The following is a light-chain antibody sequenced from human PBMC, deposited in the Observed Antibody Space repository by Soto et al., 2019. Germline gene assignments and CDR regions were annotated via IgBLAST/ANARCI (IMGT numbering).Light chain of an antibody. CDR1: QSVRSN. V-gene: IGKV3-15*01. Sequence: EIVMTQSPATLSVSPGARATLSCRASQSVRSNYLSWYQQKPGQAPRLLIYGASTRATGFPARFSGSGSGTEFTLTISSLQSEDFAVYYCQQYSSWPLTFGGGTKVEIK. J-gene: IGKJ4*01. CDR2: GAS. CDR3: QQYSSWPLT.